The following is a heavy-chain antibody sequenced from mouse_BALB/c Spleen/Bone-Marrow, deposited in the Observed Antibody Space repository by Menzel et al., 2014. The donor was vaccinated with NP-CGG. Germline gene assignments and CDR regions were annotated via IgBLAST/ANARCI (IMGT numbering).Heavy chain of an antibody. CDR3: ARDRGYFDY. J-gene: IGHJ2*01. D-gene: IGHD3-1*01. V-gene: IGHV5-9-4*01. CDR1: GFTFSSYA. Sequence: VQLKESGGGLVKPGGSLKLSCAASGFTFSSYAMSWVRQSPEKRLEWVAEISSGGSYTYYPDTVTGRFTISRDNAKNTLYLEMSSLRSEDTATYYCARDRGYFDYWGQGTTLTVSS. CDR2: ISSGGSYT.